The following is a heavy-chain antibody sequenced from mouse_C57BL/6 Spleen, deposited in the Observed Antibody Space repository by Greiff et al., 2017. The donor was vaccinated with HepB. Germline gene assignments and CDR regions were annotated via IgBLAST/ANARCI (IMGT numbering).Heavy chain of an antibody. V-gene: IGHV1-50*01. CDR2: IDPSDSYT. J-gene: IGHJ2*01. CDR3: ARGIVRASYDY. D-gene: IGHD2-5*01. CDR1: GYTFTSYW. Sequence: QVQLQQPGAELVKPGASVKLSCKASGYTFTSYWMQWVKQRPGQGLEWIGEIDPSDSYTNYNQKFKGKATLTVDTSSSTAYMQLSSLTSEDSAVYYCARGIVRASYDYWGQGTTLTVSS.